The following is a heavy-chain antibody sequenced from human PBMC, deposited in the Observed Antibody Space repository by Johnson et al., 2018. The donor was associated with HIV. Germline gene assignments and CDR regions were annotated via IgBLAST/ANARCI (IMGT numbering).Heavy chain of an antibody. CDR3: ARDPGGAAVAGDAFDI. J-gene: IGHJ3*02. V-gene: IGHV3-20*04. CDR1: GFTVSRHY. CDR2: INWYGGST. Sequence: VQLVESGGGVVQPGGSLRLSCAASGFTVSRHYMTWVRQAPGKGLEWVSGINWYGGSTGYEDSVKGRFTISRDNAKNSLYLQMNSLRAEDTTLYYCARDPGGAAVAGDAFDIWGQGTMVTVSS. D-gene: IGHD6-13*01.